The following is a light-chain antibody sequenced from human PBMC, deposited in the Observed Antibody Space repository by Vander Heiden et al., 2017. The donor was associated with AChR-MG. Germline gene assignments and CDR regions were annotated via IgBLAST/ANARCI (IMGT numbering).Light chain of an antibody. CDR3: QQRDSTPWT. CDR2: AAS. V-gene: IGKV1-39*01. J-gene: IGKJ1*01. CDR1: QSISSY. Sequence: DIQMTQSPSSLSASVGDRVTITCRASQSISSYLNWYQQKPGKAPKLLIYAASSLQSGVPSRFSDSGSGTDFTLTISSLQPEDFATYYCQQRDSTPWTFGQGTKVEIK.